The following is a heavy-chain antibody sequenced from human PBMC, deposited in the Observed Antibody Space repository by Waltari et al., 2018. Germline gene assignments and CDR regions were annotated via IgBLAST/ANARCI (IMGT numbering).Heavy chain of an antibody. CDR1: GFTFSGYS. CDR3: ARDGRDFNYYGYYFDL. D-gene: IGHD2-15*01. V-gene: IGHV3-21*05. J-gene: IGHJ4*02. CDR2: INSTETYM. Sequence: EVQLVESGGDLVQPGGSLRLSCAASGFTFSGYSMNWVRQTPGKGLECMAYINSTETYMYYTDSVKGRFTIARDNAKKTLFLQLTSLRVEDTALYYCARDGRDFNYYGYYFDLWGQGTMVTVSS.